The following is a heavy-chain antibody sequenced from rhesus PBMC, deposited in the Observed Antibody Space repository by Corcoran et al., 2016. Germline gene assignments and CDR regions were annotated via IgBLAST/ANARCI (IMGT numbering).Heavy chain of an antibody. J-gene: IGHJ4*01. V-gene: IGHV2-174*01. CDR1: GFSLTTSGMG. CDR2: ISWDDDK. Sequence: QVTLKESGPALVKPTQTLTLTCTFSGFSLTTSGMGVGWIRQPPGKALEWLALISWDDDKRYSTSRKSRLTISKDTSKNQVVLTMTNMDPVDTATYYCARLGNFDYWGQGVLVTVSS. CDR3: ARLGNFDY.